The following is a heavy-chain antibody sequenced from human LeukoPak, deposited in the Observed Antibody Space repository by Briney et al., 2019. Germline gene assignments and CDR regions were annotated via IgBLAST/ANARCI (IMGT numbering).Heavy chain of an antibody. CDR3: AKDATIFGVNYFDY. D-gene: IGHD3-3*01. CDR1: GFSFSRYA. CDR2: VIGSGGST. J-gene: IGHJ4*02. V-gene: IGHV3-23*01. Sequence: GGSLRLSCAASGFSFSRYAVSWVRQAPGKGLEWVSGVIGSGGSTFYAVSMKGRFTISRDNSKNTLYLQMNSLRGDDTAVYYCAKDATIFGVNYFDYWGQGTLVTVSS.